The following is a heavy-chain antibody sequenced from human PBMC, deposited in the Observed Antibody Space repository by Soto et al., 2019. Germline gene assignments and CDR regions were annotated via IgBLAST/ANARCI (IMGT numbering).Heavy chain of an antibody. Sequence: ASVKVSCKASGYSFFDYGITWVRQAPGQGLEWMGWISTFNDDTNYAQKFQGRVTITRDTSASTAYMELSSLRSEDTAVYYCARARPAGSVVVPPAMPWFDPRGQGTLVTVSS. D-gene: IGHD2-2*01. CDR3: ARARPAGSVVVPPAMPWFDP. V-gene: IGHV1-18*01. CDR2: ISTFNDDT. J-gene: IGHJ5*02. CDR1: GYSFFDYG.